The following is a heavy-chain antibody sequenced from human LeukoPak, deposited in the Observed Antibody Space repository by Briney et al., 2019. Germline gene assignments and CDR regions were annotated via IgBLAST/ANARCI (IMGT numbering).Heavy chain of an antibody. V-gene: IGHV4-30-2*01. D-gene: IGHD6-6*01. Sequence: PSQTLSLTCTVSGGSISSGGYYWSWIRQPPGKGLEWIGYIYHSGSTYYNPSLKSRVTISVDRSKNQFSLKLSSVTAADTAVYYCAREALAARPTFNYRGQGTLVTVSS. CDR1: GGSISSGGYY. J-gene: IGHJ4*02. CDR2: IYHSGST. CDR3: AREALAARPTFNY.